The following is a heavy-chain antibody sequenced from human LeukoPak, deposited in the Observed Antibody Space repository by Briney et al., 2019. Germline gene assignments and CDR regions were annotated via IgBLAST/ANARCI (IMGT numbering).Heavy chain of an antibody. CDR3: ARLADDYVWGSYRTVGYFDY. V-gene: IGHV5-51*01. Sequence: GESLKISCKGSGYSFTSYWIGWVRQMPGKGLEWMGIIYPGDSDTRYSPSFQGQVTISADKSVSTAYLQWSSLKASDTAMYYCARLADDYVWGSYRTVGYFDYWGQGTLVTVSS. D-gene: IGHD3-16*02. CDR1: GYSFTSYW. CDR2: IYPGDSDT. J-gene: IGHJ4*02.